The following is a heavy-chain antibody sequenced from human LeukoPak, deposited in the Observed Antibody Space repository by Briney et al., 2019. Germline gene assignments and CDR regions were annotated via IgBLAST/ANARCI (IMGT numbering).Heavy chain of an antibody. J-gene: IGHJ4*02. D-gene: IGHD6-19*01. V-gene: IGHV3-9*01. CDR2: ISWNSGSI. CDR1: GFTFDDYA. Sequence: GGSLRLSCAASGFTFDDYAMHWVRQAPGKGLEWVSGISWNSGSIGYADSVKGRFTISRDNAKNSLYLQMNSLRAEDTAVYYCAKVIRSSGWYVDYWGQGTLVTVSS. CDR3: AKVIRSSGWYVDY.